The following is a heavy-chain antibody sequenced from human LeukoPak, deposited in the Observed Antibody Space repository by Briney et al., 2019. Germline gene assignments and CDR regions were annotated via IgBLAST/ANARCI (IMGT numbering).Heavy chain of an antibody. J-gene: IGHJ3*01. CDR2: ISSSGGNT. Sequence: GGSLRLSCAASGFTFSDSAMTWVRQVPGKGLEWVSLISSSGGNTYYADSVKGRFTICRDNSKNTLSLQMNSLRVEDTAIYYCAKDIQLSTWGLGTMVTVSS. CDR1: GFTFSDSA. CDR3: AKDIQLST. V-gene: IGHV3-23*01. D-gene: IGHD3-16*02.